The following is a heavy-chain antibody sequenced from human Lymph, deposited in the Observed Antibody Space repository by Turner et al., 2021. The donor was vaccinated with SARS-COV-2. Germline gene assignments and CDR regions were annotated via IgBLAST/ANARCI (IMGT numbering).Heavy chain of an antibody. V-gene: IGHV3-23*01. CDR3: AKGGRGAMIVVVIPYFDY. CDR2: SSGSGGDT. CDR1: VFTFSSYA. D-gene: IGHD3-22*01. Sequence: EVQLFESGGGLVQPGGSLRLSCAASVFTFSSYAMTWVRQAPGKGLGWVSASSGSGGDTYYEDAVKGRFTISRDKSKNTLYLQMNSRRAEDTAVDDCAKGGRGAMIVVVIPYFDYWGQGTLVTVSS. J-gene: IGHJ4*02.